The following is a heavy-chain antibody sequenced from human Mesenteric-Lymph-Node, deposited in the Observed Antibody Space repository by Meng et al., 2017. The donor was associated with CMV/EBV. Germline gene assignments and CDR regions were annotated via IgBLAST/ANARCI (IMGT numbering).Heavy chain of an antibody. CDR1: GFTFDDYG. Sequence: GGSLRLSCAASGFTFDDYGMSWVRQVPGKGLEWVSGINWIGGDTGYADSVKGRFTISRDNAKNSLYLQMNSLRAEDTAVYYCARDTPAAAGFDPWGQGTLVTVSS. CDR2: INWIGGDT. J-gene: IGHJ5*02. CDR3: ARDTPAAAGFDP. V-gene: IGHV3-20*04. D-gene: IGHD6-13*01.